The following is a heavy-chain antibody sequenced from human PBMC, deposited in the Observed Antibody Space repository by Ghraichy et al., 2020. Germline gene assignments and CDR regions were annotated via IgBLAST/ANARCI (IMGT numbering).Heavy chain of an antibody. CDR3: AKATAVAGTAKSFDY. CDR1: GFTFSSYA. CDR2: ISGSGGDT. V-gene: IGHV3-23*01. J-gene: IGHJ4*02. D-gene: IGHD6-19*01. Sequence: GSLNISCAASGFTFSSYAMTWVRQAPGKGLEWVSSISGSGGDTYYADSVKGRFTISRYNSKNTLNLQINSLRVEDTAVYYCAKATAVAGTAKSFDYWGQGTLVTVSS.